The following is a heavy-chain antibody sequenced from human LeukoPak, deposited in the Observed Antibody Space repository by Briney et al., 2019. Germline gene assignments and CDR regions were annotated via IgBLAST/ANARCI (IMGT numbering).Heavy chain of an antibody. Sequence: GGSLRLSCAASGFTFDDYAMHWVRQAPGKGLEWVSGISWNSGSIGYADSVKGRFTISRDNAKNSLYLQMNSLRAEDTAVYYCARDYIGYSSSWADYWGQGTLVTVSS. CDR3: ARDYIGYSSSWADY. V-gene: IGHV3-9*01. CDR1: GFTFDDYA. D-gene: IGHD6-13*01. J-gene: IGHJ4*02. CDR2: ISWNSGSI.